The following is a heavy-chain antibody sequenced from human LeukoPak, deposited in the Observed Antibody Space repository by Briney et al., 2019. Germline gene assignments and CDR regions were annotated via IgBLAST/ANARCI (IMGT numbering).Heavy chain of an antibody. Sequence: SETLSLTCTVSGGSISSYYLSWIRQPPGKGLEWIGYIYYSGSTNYNPSLKSRVTISVDTSKNQFSLKLSSVTAADTAVYYCARGKVQGVIFDYWGQGTLVTVSS. CDR1: GGSISSYY. CDR2: IYYSGST. V-gene: IGHV4-59*01. CDR3: ARGKVQGVIFDY. D-gene: IGHD3-10*01. J-gene: IGHJ4*02.